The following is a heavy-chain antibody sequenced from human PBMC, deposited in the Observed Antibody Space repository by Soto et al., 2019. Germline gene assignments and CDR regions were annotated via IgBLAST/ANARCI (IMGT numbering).Heavy chain of an antibody. CDR2: ISTSSHHS. Sequence: EVQLAESGGGLVKPGGSLRLSCAASGFSISSYSMNWVRQAPGKGLEWVSSISTSSHHSQYADSVRGRFTISRDNAKNSLYLQMDSLRHEDTALYHCVPDVVAIAATGYWGQGTLVTVSS. CDR1: GFSISSYS. CDR3: VPDVVAIAATGY. J-gene: IGHJ4*02. D-gene: IGHD2-15*01. V-gene: IGHV3-21*01.